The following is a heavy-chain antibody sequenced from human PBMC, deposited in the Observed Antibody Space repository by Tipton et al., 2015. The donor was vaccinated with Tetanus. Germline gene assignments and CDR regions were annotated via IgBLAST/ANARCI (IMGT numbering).Heavy chain of an antibody. D-gene: IGHD5-18*01. Sequence: TLSLTCIVSGGSISSSSYYWGWIRQPPGKGLEWIGSIYYSGSTYYNPSLKSRVTISVDTSKNQFSLKLSSVTAADTAVYYCARGYSYGGGWFDPWGQGTLVTVSS. CDR3: ARGYSYGGGWFDP. CDR1: GGSISSSSYY. V-gene: IGHV4-39*01. J-gene: IGHJ5*02. CDR2: IYYSGST.